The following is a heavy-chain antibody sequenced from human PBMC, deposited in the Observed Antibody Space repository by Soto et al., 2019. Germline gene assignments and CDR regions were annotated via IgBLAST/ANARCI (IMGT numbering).Heavy chain of an antibody. CDR2: INAGNGNT. CDR1: GYTFTGYA. D-gene: IGHD6-19*01. J-gene: IGHJ4*02. Sequence: GASVKVSCKASGYTFTGYAMHWVRQAPGQRLEWMGWINAGNGNTKYSQKFQGRVTITRDTSASTAYMDLSSLRSEDTAVYYCARAVAVPADFDYWGQGTLVPVSS. V-gene: IGHV1-3*01. CDR3: ARAVAVPADFDY.